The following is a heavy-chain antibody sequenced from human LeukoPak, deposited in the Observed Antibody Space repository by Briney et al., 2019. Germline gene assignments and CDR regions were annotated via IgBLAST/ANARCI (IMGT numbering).Heavy chain of an antibody. CDR1: GGSISSSSYY. Sequence: PSGTLSLTCTVSGGSISSSSYYWGWIRQPPGKGLEWIGSIYYSGSTYYNPSLKSRVTISVDTSKYQFSLKLSSVTAADTAVYYCARLTPTVVTPSAFDIWGQGTMVTVSS. J-gene: IGHJ3*02. CDR3: ARLTPTVVTPSAFDI. D-gene: IGHD4-23*01. V-gene: IGHV4-39*01. CDR2: IYYSGST.